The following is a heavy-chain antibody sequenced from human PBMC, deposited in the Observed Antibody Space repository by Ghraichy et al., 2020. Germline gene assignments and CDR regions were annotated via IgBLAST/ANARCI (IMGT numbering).Heavy chain of an antibody. J-gene: IGHJ4*02. Sequence: SETLSLTCTVSGGSISSSYWSWIRQPPGKGLEWIGYIYYSGSANYNHSLKSRVTISVDTSKNQFSLKLSSVTAADTAVYYCARHDSGDYYFDYWGQGTLLTVSS. CDR3: ARHDSGDYYFDY. CDR2: IYYSGSA. CDR1: GGSISSSY. V-gene: IGHV4-59*08. D-gene: IGHD4-17*01.